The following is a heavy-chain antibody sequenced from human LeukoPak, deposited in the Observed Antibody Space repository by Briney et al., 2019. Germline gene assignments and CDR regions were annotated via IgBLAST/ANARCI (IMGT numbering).Heavy chain of an antibody. CDR2: IKQDGSEK. CDR1: GFTFSSYW. Sequence: GGSLRLSCAASGFTFSSYWMSWVRQAPGKGLEWVANIKQDGSEKYYVDSVKGRFTISRDNAKNSLYLQMNSLRAEDTAVYYCARDSLVLLGELSYYYYGMDVWAKGPRSPSP. J-gene: IGHJ6*02. V-gene: IGHV3-7*01. D-gene: IGHD3-16*02. CDR3: ARDSLVLLGELSYYYYGMDV.